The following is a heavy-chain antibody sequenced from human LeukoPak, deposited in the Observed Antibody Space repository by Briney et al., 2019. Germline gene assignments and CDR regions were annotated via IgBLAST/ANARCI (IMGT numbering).Heavy chain of an antibody. CDR2: IFPSHST. CDR3: ATKAGSGGGYFDY. D-gene: IGHD3-10*01. CDR1: GLTPSTDY. V-gene: IGHV3-53*05. Sequence: GGSLRHSCAASGLTPSTDYMSWVRQAPGKGLEWVSVIFPSHSTYYADPVKGRFTISRDNTKNAVYLQMNSLRPEDTAVYYCATKAGSGGGYFDYWGQGTLVTVSS. J-gene: IGHJ4*02.